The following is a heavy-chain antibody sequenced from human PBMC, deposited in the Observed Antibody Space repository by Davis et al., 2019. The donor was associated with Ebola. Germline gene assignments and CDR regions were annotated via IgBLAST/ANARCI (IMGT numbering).Heavy chain of an antibody. J-gene: IGHJ6*02. CDR1: GGTFSSYA. V-gene: IGHV1-69*13. CDR3: VSPFLEWLNYRSPYGMDV. CDR2: IIPIFGTA. D-gene: IGHD3-3*02. Sequence: SVKVSCKASGGTFSSYAISWVRQAPGQGLEWMGGIIPIFGTANYAQKFQGRVTITADESTSTAYMELSSLRSEDTAVYYCVSPFLEWLNYRSPYGMDVWGQGTTVTVSS.